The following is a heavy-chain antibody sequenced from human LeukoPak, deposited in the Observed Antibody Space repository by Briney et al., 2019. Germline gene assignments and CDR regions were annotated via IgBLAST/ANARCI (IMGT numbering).Heavy chain of an antibody. V-gene: IGHV1-2*02. J-gene: IGHJ4*02. Sequence: GASVKVSCKASGYTFSDYYIHWVRQAPGQGLEWMGWIHPNRGGTNYLQKFHGRVTMTRDTSISTAYMELASLRSDDTAVYYCASTSHRDGYNEPYYFDYWGQGTLVTVSS. CDR3: ASTSHRDGYNEPYYFDY. CDR2: IHPNRGGT. D-gene: IGHD5-24*01. CDR1: GYTFSDYY.